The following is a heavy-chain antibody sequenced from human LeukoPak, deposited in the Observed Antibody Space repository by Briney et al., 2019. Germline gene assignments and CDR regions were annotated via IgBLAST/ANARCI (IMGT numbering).Heavy chain of an antibody. D-gene: IGHD7-27*01. Sequence: SETLSLTGTVSGGSISSYYWSWIRQPPGKGLEWIGYIYYSGSTNYNPSLKSRVTISVDTSKNQFSLKLSSVTAADTAVYYCARDNWDLIDYWGQGTLVTVSS. CDR3: ARDNWDLIDY. CDR1: GGSISSYY. J-gene: IGHJ4*02. CDR2: IYYSGST. V-gene: IGHV4-59*01.